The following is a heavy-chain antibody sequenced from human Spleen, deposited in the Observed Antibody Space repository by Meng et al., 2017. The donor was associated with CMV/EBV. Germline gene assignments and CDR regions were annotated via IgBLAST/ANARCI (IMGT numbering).Heavy chain of an antibody. Sequence: GSLRLSCTVSGYSISSGYYWGWIRQPPGKGLEWIGSISHRGSTYYNPSLKSRVTISVDTSTSQFSLKLSSVTAADTAVYYCAVGGELLSYYGMDVWGQGTTVTVSS. CDR2: ISHRGST. CDR1: GYSISSGYY. CDR3: AVGGELLSYYGMDV. V-gene: IGHV4-38-2*02. D-gene: IGHD1-26*01. J-gene: IGHJ6*02.